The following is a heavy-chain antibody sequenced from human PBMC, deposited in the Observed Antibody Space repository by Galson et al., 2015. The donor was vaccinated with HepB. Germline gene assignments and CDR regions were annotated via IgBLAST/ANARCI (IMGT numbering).Heavy chain of an antibody. CDR1: GFSFSSYA. CDR2: ISHDGNKK. D-gene: IGHD2-15*01. Sequence: SLRLSCAASGFSFSSYAIHWVRRAPGTGLEWVAVISHDGNKKYYADSVRGRFTISRDNSKNTIYIEMNRLSAEDTATYYCARDRRVEVVVAATLDYWGQGTLLTVSS. CDR3: ARDRRVEVVVAATLDY. J-gene: IGHJ4*02. V-gene: IGHV3-30*04.